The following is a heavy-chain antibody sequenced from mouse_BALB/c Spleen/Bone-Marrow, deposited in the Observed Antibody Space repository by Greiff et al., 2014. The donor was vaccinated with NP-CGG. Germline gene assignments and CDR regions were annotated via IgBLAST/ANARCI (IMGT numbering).Heavy chain of an antibody. J-gene: IGHJ3*01. V-gene: IGHV1S81*02. D-gene: IGHD2-14*01. CDR3: ARDYGCDEGFAWFVY. CDR1: GYTFTTYW. Sequence: QVQLQQPGAELVKPGASVKLSCRASGYTFTTYWMHWVKQRPGQGLEWIGEINPNNGRTNYNEKFKNKATLTVDKSSSTAYMQHSSLTSEDSAVYDGARDYGCDEGFAWFVYWGQGTLVTVSA. CDR2: INPNNGRT.